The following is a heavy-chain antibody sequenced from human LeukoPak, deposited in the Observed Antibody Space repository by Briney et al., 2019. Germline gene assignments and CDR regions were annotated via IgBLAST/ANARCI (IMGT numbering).Heavy chain of an antibody. CDR1: GFTFSSYE. CDR2: ISSSGSTM. CDR3: ARGFWVVRGVIFDY. J-gene: IGHJ4*02. Sequence: PGGSLRLSCAASGFTFSSYEMNWVRQAPGKGLEWVSYISSSGSTMYYADSVKGRFTISRDNAKKSLYLQMNSLRAEDTAVYYCARGFWVVRGVIFDYWGQGTLVTVSS. V-gene: IGHV3-48*03. D-gene: IGHD3-10*01.